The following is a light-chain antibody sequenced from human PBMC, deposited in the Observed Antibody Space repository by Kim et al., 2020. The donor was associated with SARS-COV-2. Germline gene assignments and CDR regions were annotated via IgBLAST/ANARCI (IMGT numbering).Light chain of an antibody. CDR1: QAISNY. J-gene: IGKJ1*01. CDR2: AAS. Sequence: AFIGDTVTITCRASQAISNYLAWYQHKPGEAPTLLIYAASTLQSGVPSRFSGRGSGTDFTLTISSLQPEDVATYYCQRYTAAPWTFGQGTKVDIK. V-gene: IGKV1-27*01. CDR3: QRYTAAPWT.